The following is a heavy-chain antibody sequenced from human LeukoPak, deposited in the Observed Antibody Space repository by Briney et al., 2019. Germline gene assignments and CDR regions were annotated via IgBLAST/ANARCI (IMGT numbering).Heavy chain of an antibody. Sequence: GGSLRLSCAASGFIFSSSWMAWVRQAPGKGLEWVANIKEDGSDKNYVASLKGRFTISRDNAKSSLYLQINSLRAEDTAIYYCARDAANGYERFDYWGQGTQVTVSS. CDR2: IKEDGSDK. J-gene: IGHJ4*02. CDR3: ARDAANGYERFDY. D-gene: IGHD2-2*01. CDR1: GFIFSSSW. V-gene: IGHV3-7*01.